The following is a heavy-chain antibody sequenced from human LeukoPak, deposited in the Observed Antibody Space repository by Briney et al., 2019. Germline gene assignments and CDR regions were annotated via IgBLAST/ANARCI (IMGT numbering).Heavy chain of an antibody. J-gene: IGHJ4*02. CDR2: INPNSGGT. CDR1: GYTFTGYY. Sequence: ASVKVSCKASGYTFTGYYMHWVRQAPGQGLEWMGWINPNSGGTNYAQKFQGWVTMTRDTSISTAYMELSSLRSEDTAVYYCARGRSGSYYFDIDYWGQGTLVTVSS. D-gene: IGHD1-26*01. V-gene: IGHV1-2*04. CDR3: ARGRSGSYYFDIDY.